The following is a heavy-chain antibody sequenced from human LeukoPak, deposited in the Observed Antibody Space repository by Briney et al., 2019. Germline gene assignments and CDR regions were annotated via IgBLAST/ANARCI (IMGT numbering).Heavy chain of an antibody. J-gene: IGHJ6*04. CDR3: VKGRGYYYYYGMDV. CDR2: MNSYGGTP. CDR1: GFTFSPYA. Sequence: PGGSLRLSCSASGFTFSPYAMNWVRQAPGKGLEYVSAMNSYGGTPYYADSVQGRFTISRDDSKNTLYLQMSSLRAEDTAVYYCVKGRGYYYYYGMDVWGRGTMVIVSS. V-gene: IGHV3-64D*06.